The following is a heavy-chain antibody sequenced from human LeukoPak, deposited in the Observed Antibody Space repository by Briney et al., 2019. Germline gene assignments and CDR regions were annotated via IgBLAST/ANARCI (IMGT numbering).Heavy chain of an antibody. V-gene: IGHV4-59*12. J-gene: IGHJ5*02. CDR1: GDSISSYY. CDR2: IYYSGST. Sequence: SETLSLTCVVSGDSISSYYWSWIRQPPGKGLEWIGYIYYSGSTNYNPSLKSRVTISVDTSKNQFSLKLSSVTAADTAVYYCARGGYGSGSYYNRLSFSGLKYNWFDPWGQGTLVTVSS. CDR3: ARGGYGSGSYYNRLSFSGLKYNWFDP. D-gene: IGHD3-10*01.